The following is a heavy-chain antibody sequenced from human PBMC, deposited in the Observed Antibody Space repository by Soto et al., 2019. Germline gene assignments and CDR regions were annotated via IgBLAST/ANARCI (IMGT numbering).Heavy chain of an antibody. CDR3: ARLDRGVVVITSYAYYFDY. D-gene: IGHD3-22*01. CDR2: INHSGST. J-gene: IGHJ4*02. CDR1: GGSFSGYY. Sequence: QVQLQQWGAGLLKPSETLSLTCAVYGGSFSGYYWSWIRQPPGKGLEWIGEINHSGSTNYNPSLKRRVTISVDTSKNQFSLKLSSVTAADTAVYYCARLDRGVVVITSYAYYFDYWGQGTLVTVSS. V-gene: IGHV4-34*01.